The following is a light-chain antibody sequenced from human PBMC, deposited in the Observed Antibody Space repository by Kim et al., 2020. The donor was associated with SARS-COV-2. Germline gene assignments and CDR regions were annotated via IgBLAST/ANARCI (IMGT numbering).Light chain of an antibody. CDR1: GSDIGAYNY. CDR2: DVS. CDR3: NSRDSSGNHVV. Sequence: QSVTISCTGTGSDIGAYNYVSWYQQHPGKAPKLMVYDVSERPSGVPDRFSGSKSGSTASLTIAGLQAADEADYYCNSRDSSGNHVVFGGGTQLTVL. J-gene: IGLJ2*01. V-gene: IGLV2-11*01.